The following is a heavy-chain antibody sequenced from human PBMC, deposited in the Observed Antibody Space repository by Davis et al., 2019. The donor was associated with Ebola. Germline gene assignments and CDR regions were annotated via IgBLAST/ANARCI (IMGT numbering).Heavy chain of an antibody. D-gene: IGHD2-8*01. CDR3: TTLEMVYGALDY. CDR1: GFTFSNAW. Sequence: GESLKISCAASGFTFSNAWMSWVRQAPGKGLEWVGRIKSKTDGGTTDYAAPVKGRFTISRDDSKNTLYLQMNSLKTEDTAVYYCTTLEMVYGALDYWGQGTLVTVSS. V-gene: IGHV3-15*01. CDR2: IKSKTDGGTT. J-gene: IGHJ4*02.